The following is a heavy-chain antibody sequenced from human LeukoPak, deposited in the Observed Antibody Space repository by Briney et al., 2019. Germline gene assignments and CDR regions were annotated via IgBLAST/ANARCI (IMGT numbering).Heavy chain of an antibody. CDR2: IYYSGST. D-gene: IGHD5-18*01. CDR1: GGSISSGSYY. J-gene: IGHJ4*02. Sequence: SQTLSLTCTVSGGSISSGSYYWSWIRQPPGKGLEWIGYIYYSGSTNYNPSLKSRVTISVDTSKNQFSLKLSSVTAADTAVYYCARDHGGYSYGFDYWGQGTLVTVSS. V-gene: IGHV4-61*01. CDR3: ARDHGGYSYGFDY.